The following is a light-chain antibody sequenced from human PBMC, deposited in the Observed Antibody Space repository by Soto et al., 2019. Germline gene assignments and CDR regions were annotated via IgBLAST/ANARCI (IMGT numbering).Light chain of an antibody. CDR2: SAS. CDR3: QKYDRAPRT. V-gene: IGKV1-27*01. J-gene: IGKJ1*01. CDR1: QGINNY. Sequence: IQMTQSPSSLSACVGDSVTITCRASQGINNYLAWYQQKPGKVPVLLIYSASTLKSGVPSRFSGRGAGTDFTLTISSLQPEDFATYYCQKYDRAPRTFGQGTKVDIK.